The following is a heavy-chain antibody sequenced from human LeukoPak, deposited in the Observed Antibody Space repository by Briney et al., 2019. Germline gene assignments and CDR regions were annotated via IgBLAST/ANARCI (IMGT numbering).Heavy chain of an antibody. CDR1: GYTFTNYY. CDR3: ARDSTVTTFRGCVDP. Sequence: ASVKVSCRASGYTFTNYYVHWVRQAPGQGLEWMGVINPSGGSTNYAQKFQGRVTMTRDTSTSTVYMELSSLRSEDTAVYYCARDSTVTTFRGCVDPWGQGTLVTVSS. D-gene: IGHD4-17*01. CDR2: INPSGGST. V-gene: IGHV1-46*01. J-gene: IGHJ5*02.